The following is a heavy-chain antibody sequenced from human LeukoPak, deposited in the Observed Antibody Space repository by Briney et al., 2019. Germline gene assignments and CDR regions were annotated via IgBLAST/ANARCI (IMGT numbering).Heavy chain of an antibody. D-gene: IGHD6-6*01. Sequence: PGGSLRLSCAASGFTFSSYAMHWVRQAPGKGLEWVAVISYDGSNKYYADSVKGRFTISRDNSKNTLCLQMNSLRAEDTAVYYCARGGRTTSSSSVSGYYYYGMDVWGQGTTVTVSS. J-gene: IGHJ6*02. V-gene: IGHV3-30*04. CDR3: ARGGRTTSSSSVSGYYYYGMDV. CDR2: ISYDGSNK. CDR1: GFTFSSYA.